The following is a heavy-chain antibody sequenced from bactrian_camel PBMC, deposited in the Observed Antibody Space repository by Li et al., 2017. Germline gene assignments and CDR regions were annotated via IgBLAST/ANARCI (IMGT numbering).Heavy chain of an antibody. D-gene: IGHD3*01. CDR3: ATSMNWVVPDFGY. J-gene: IGHJ6*01. CDR2: INSGGSGT. Sequence: DVQLVESGGGLVQPGGSLRLPCQASGFTFSSYAMTWVRQAPGKGLEWVSSINSGGSGTYYADSVKGQFTISRDNAKNTVYLQMNSLKPEDTALYYCATSMNWVVPDFGYWGQGTQVTVS. CDR1: GFTFSSYA. V-gene: IGHV3S40*01.